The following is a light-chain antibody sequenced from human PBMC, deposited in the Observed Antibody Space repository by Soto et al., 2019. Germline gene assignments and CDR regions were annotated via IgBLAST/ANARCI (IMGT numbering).Light chain of an antibody. CDR2: DVT. CDR1: SSDIGAYNY. Sequence: QSVLTQLASVYGSPGQSITISCTETSSDIGAYNYVSWYQQHPGKAPNLIIYDVTNWPAGISSRFSASKSGNTASLTISVLQAEDEADYYCCSYKSSSTLYGFGTGTKVTVL. CDR3: CSYKSSSTLYG. V-gene: IGLV2-14*03. J-gene: IGLJ1*01.